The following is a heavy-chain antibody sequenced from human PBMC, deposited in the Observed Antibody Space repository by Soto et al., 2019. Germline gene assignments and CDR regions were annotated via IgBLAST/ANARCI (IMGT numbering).Heavy chain of an antibody. V-gene: IGHV3-9*01. CDR3: VKDKLSSTYEHYFDH. CDR1: GFSFQNYA. J-gene: IGHJ4*02. D-gene: IGHD4-4*01. Sequence: EVQLVESGGGLVQPGRSLRLSCAASGFSFQNYAMHWVLQAPGKGLEWVSGISWNRGTIGYADSVRGRFTISRDNAKNSLYLQMNSLRPEDTAFYYCVKDKLSSTYEHYFDHCGQGTLVTVSS. CDR2: ISWNRGTI.